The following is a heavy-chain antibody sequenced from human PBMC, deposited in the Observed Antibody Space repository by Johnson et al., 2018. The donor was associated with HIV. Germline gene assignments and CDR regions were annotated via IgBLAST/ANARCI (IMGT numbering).Heavy chain of an antibody. CDR3: AKDSNWGLGGAAFDI. Sequence: VQLLESGGGVVRPGGSLRLSCAASGFNFDDYGMSWVRQAPGKGLEWVSAISGSGGSTYSADSVKGRFTISRDNSKNKLYLQMNSLRAEDTAVYYWAKDSNWGLGGAAFDIWGQGTMVTVSS. CDR2: ISGSGGST. V-gene: IGHV3-23*01. D-gene: IGHD7-27*01. CDR1: GFNFDDYG. J-gene: IGHJ3*02.